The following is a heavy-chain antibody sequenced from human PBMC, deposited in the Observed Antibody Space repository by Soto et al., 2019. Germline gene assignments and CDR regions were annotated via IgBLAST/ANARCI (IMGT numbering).Heavy chain of an antibody. J-gene: IGHJ4*02. CDR3: ARATGYYDTLLDF. CDR1: SKA. V-gene: IGHV1-69*01. D-gene: IGHD1-1*01. CDR2: IIPIFGTA. Sequence: SKAMWWVRQEKGQGLEWMGGIIPIFGTANYAQKFQGRVTITADESTSTAYMELSSLRSEDTAVYYCARATGYYDTLLDFRVQRTLVTGFS.